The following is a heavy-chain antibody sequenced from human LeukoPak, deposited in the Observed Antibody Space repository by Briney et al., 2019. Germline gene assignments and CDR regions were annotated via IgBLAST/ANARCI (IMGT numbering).Heavy chain of an antibody. CDR1: GFTFSDYY. CDR2: ISSSGSTI. CDR3: ARHSSGYYPLDY. V-gene: IGHV3-11*01. J-gene: IGHJ4*02. Sequence: KTGGSLRLSCAASGFTFSDYYMSWIRQAPGKGLEWVSYISSSGSTIYYADSVEGRFTISRDNAKNSLYLQMNSLRAEDTAVYYCARHSSGYYPLDYWGQGTLVTVSS. D-gene: IGHD3-22*01.